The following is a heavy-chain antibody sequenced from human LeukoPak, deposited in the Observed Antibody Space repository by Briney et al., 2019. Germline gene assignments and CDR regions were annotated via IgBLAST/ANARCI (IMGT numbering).Heavy chain of an antibody. D-gene: IGHD6-6*01. CDR2: IRYDGSNK. CDR1: GFTFSSYG. CDR3: AKDRRTYYYYYGMDV. V-gene: IGHV3-30*02. Sequence: HPGRSLRLSSAASGFTFSSYGMHSGRQAPGQGREGGAGIRYDGSNKYYADSVKGRFTISRDNSKNTLYLQMNSLRAEDTAVYYCAKDRRTYYYYYGMDVWGQGTTVTVSS. J-gene: IGHJ6*02.